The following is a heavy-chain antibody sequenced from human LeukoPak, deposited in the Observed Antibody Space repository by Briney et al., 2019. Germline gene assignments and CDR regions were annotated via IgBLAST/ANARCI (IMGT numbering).Heavy chain of an antibody. V-gene: IGHV3-30*02. CDR2: IRDDGSNK. D-gene: IGHD6-13*01. CDR3: AKAPYRSSWYLRWLDP. CDR1: GFTFSIYG. J-gene: IGHJ5*02. Sequence: GRSLRLSCAASGFTFSIYGMHWVRQAPGKGLEWVAFIRDDGSNKYYADSVKGRFTISRDNSKTTLYVQMNSLRAEDTAVYYCAKAPYRSSWYLRWLDPWGQGTLVT.